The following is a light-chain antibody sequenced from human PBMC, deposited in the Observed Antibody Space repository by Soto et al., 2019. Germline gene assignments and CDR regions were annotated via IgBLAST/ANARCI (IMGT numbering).Light chain of an antibody. CDR3: QQYNSSPYN. CDR1: QSVLYSYNNKHY. Sequence: DIVMTQSPDSLAVSLGERATINCKSSQSVLYSYNNKHYLAWYQQKPGQPPKLLIYWAFTRESGVPDRFSGSESGRDFSLTISIRQAKDVSVYYCQQYNSSPYNYGQGTKLEIK. V-gene: IGKV4-1*01. J-gene: IGKJ2*01. CDR2: WAF.